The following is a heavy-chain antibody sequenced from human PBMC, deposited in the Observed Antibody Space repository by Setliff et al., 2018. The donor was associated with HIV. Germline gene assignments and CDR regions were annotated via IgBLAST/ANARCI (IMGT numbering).Heavy chain of an antibody. V-gene: IGHV5-51*01. J-gene: IGHJ5*02. Sequence: PGESLKISCKGSGYSFTSYWISWVRQMPGKGLEWMGIIYPGDSDTRYSPSFQGQVTISADKSISTAYLQWSSLKASDTAMYYCARLVDANLVNWGNWFDPWGQGTLVTVSS. CDR1: GYSFTSYW. D-gene: IGHD7-27*01. CDR2: IYPGDSDT. CDR3: ARLVDANLVNWGNWFDP.